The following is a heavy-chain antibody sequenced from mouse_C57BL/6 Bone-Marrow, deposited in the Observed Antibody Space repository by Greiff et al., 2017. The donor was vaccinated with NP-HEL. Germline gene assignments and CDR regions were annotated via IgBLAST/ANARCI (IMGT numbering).Heavy chain of an antibody. CDR3: ARRITTVVSPHWYFDV. D-gene: IGHD1-1*01. CDR1: GYAFSSSW. J-gene: IGHJ1*03. Sequence: QVQLQQSGPELVKPGASVKISCKASGYAFSSSWMNWVKQRPGKGLEWIGRIYPGDGDTNYNGKFKGKATLTADKSSSTAYMQLSSLTSEDSAVYFCARRITTVVSPHWYFDVWGTGTTVTVSS. V-gene: IGHV1-82*01. CDR2: IYPGDGDT.